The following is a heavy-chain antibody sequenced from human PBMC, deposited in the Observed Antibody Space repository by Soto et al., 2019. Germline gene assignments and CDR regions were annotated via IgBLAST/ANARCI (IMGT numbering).Heavy chain of an antibody. J-gene: IGHJ4*02. CDR3: AKGITMVRVNSDY. D-gene: IGHD3-10*01. V-gene: IGHV3-53*01. CDR2: IGSGGST. Sequence: PGGSLRLSCAASGFTVSSNYMSWVRQAGGKGLEWVSVIGSGGSTYYADSVKGRFTISRDNSKNTLYLQMNSLRAEDTAVYYCAKGITMVRVNSDYWGQGTLVTVSS. CDR1: GFTVSSNY.